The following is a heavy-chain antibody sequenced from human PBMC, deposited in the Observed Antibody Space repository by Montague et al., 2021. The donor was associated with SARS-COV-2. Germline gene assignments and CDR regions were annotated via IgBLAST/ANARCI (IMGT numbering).Heavy chain of an antibody. V-gene: IGHV4-59*01. D-gene: IGHD3-22*01. CDR3: ARGGGYYNYGLTS. CDR2: IYYSGST. J-gene: IGHJ6*02. Sequence: SETLSLTCTVSGGSISNYYWSWIRQPPGRGLEWIGYIYYSGSTDYSPSLKSRVTISLDTSKNQFSLKVTSVTAADTAVYYCARGGGYYNYGLTSGAQGPRSPSP. CDR1: GGSISNYY.